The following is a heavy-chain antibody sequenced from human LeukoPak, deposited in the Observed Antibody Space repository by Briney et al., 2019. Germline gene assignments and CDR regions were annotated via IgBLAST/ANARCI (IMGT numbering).Heavy chain of an antibody. CDR2: IKPDGSDK. D-gene: IGHD1-1*01. CDR1: GFTFRNDW. Sequence: GGSLRLSCTASGFTFRNDWMNWVRQAPGKGLEWVANIKPDGSDKRYVDSVKGRFTISRDNAKTSLFLQMDSLRAEDTAVYYCARVLATDEGADYWGQGTLVTVSS. J-gene: IGHJ4*02. V-gene: IGHV3-7*04. CDR3: ARVLATDEGADY.